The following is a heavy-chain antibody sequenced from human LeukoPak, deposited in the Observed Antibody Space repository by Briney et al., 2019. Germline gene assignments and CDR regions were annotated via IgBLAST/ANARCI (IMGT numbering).Heavy chain of an antibody. D-gene: IGHD1-26*01. CDR2: ISPDGRST. V-gene: IGHV3-74*01. J-gene: IGHJ4*02. CDR1: GFTLSSYW. Sequence: GGSLRLSCAVSGFTLSSYWMHWVRQIPGKGLVWVSRISPDGRSTSYADSVKGRFTISRDNARNTLFLQMNSLRGEDTAVYYCVKSVSGRYGLFDCWGQGTLVTVSS. CDR3: VKSVSGRYGLFDC.